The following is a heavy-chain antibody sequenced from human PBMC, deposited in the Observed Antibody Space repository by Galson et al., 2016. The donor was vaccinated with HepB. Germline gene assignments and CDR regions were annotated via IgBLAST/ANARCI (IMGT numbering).Heavy chain of an antibody. V-gene: IGHV3-30*18. Sequence: SLRLSCAASGFIFSSYGMHWVRQAPGKGLEWVAVISYDGSDKKYADSVKGRFTISRDISKNTLYLQMTSLRVEDTAVYYCAKARDMDVWGKGTTVTVSS. J-gene: IGHJ6*04. CDR2: ISYDGSDK. CDR3: AKARDMDV. D-gene: IGHD3-10*01. CDR1: GFIFSSYG.